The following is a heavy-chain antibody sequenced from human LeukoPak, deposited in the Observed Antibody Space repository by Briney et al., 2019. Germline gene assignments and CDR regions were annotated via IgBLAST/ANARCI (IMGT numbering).Heavy chain of an antibody. CDR1: GGSISSYY. CDR3: ARVTTVTISYYYYYGMDV. J-gene: IGHJ6*02. Sequence: SEPLSLTCTVSGGSISSYYWSWIRQPPGKGLEWIGYIYYSGSTNYNPSLKSRVTISVDTSKNQFFLKLSSVTAADTAVYYCARVTTVTISYYYYYGMDVWGQGTTVTVSS. D-gene: IGHD4-17*01. V-gene: IGHV4-59*01. CDR2: IYYSGST.